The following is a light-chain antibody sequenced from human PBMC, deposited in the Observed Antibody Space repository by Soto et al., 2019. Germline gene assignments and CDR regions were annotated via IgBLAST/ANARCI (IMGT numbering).Light chain of an antibody. CDR2: EVT. Sequence: QSALTQPASVSGSPGQSTTISCTGTSGDIGSYNRVSWYQQHPGKAPKLIIYEVTDRPSGVSNRFSGSKSGNTASLTIYGLQAEDEAEYYCSSYTNINTSACVFGTGTKVTVL. CDR1: SGDIGSYNR. J-gene: IGLJ1*01. CDR3: SSYTNINTSACV. V-gene: IGLV2-14*01.